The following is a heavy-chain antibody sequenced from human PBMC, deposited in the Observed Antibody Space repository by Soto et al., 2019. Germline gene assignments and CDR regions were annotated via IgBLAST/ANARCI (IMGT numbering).Heavy chain of an antibody. CDR1: GGSFSGYY. Sequence: SETLSLTCAVYGGSFSGYYWSWIRQPPGKGLEWIGEINHSGSTNYNPSLKSRVTISVDTSKNQFSLKLSSVTAADTAVYYCAADQWLLDYWGQGTLVTVSS. J-gene: IGHJ4*02. D-gene: IGHD6-19*01. V-gene: IGHV4-34*01. CDR2: INHSGST. CDR3: AADQWLLDY.